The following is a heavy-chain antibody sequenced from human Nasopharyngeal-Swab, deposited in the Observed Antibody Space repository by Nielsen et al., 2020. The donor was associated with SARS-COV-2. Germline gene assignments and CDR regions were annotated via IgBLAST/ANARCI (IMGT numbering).Heavy chain of an antibody. D-gene: IGHD1-7*01. CDR1: GFTFSSYA. J-gene: IGHJ4*02. CDR2: ISGSGGST. V-gene: IGHV3-23*01. Sequence: GGSLRLPCAASGFTFSSYAMSWVRQAPGKGLEWVSAISGSGGSTYYADSVKGRFTISRDNSKNTLYLQMNSLRAEDTAVYYCARLTRITGTIVYWGQGTLVTVSS. CDR3: ARLTRITGTIVY.